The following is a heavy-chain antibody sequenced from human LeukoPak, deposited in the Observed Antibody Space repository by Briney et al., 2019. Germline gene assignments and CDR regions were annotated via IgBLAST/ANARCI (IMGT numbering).Heavy chain of an antibody. CDR3: ARAFPPKSTDSSSWLYYYYYYYMDV. V-gene: IGHV1-69*06. J-gene: IGHJ6*03. CDR2: IIPIFGTA. D-gene: IGHD6-13*01. CDR1: GGTFSSYA. Sequence: ASVKVSCKASGGTFSSYAISWVRQAPGQGLEWMGGIIPIFGTANYAQKFQGRVTITADKSTSTAYMELSSLRSEDTAVYYCARAFPPKSTDSSSWLYYYYYYYMDVWGKGTTVTVSS.